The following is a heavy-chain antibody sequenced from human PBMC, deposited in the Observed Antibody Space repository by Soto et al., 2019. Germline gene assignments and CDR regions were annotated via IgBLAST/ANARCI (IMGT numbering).Heavy chain of an antibody. D-gene: IGHD6-13*01. J-gene: IGHJ4*02. CDR3: ARGHWYRDS. CDR1: GFHLSQHY. CDR2: SKNKDHSYTA. V-gene: IGHV3-72*01. Sequence: GGSLRLPCVASGFHLSQHYMDWARQAPGKGMEWVARSKNKDHSYTAEYAASVKGRFTISRDDSKNSLYLKMTNLTSEDTAVYYCARGHWYRDSWGEGTVATVPS.